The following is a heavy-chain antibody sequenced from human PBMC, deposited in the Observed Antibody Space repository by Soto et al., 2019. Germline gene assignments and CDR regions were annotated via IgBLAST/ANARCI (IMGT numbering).Heavy chain of an antibody. V-gene: IGHV4-30-2*01. CDR2: IYHSGST. Sequence: SETLSLTCTVSGGSISSGGYSWSWIRQPPGKGLEWIGYIYHSGSTYYNPSLKSRVTISVDRSKNQFSLKLSSVTAADTAVYYCAAGGGLPRYYWGQGALVTVSS. D-gene: IGHD5-12*01. CDR1: GGSISSGGYS. J-gene: IGHJ4*02. CDR3: AAGGGLPRYY.